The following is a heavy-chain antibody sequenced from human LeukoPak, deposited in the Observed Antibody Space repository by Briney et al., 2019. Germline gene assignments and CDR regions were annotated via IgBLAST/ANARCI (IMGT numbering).Heavy chain of an antibody. J-gene: IGHJ4*02. Sequence: PSETLSLTCTVSGGSISSGGYYWSWIRQPPGKGLEWIGYIYHSGSTYYNPSLKSRVTISVDTSKNQVSLKLSSVTASDTAVYYCVRLSYRRFDYWGQGTLVTVSS. CDR3: VRLSYRRFDY. CDR2: IYHSGST. V-gene: IGHV4-30-2*05. CDR1: GGSISSGGYY. D-gene: IGHD2/OR15-2a*01.